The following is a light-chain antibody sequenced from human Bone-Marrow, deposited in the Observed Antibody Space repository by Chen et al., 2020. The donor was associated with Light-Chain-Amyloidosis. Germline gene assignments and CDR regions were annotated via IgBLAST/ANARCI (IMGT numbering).Light chain of an antibody. J-gene: IGKJ4*01. V-gene: IGKV3-20*01. Sequence: IVLTQSPGTLSLSPGEGANLSCMASQTISSNYLTWYQQKFGQAPRLLNYGSSSRATGIPDRFPGSGSGTDFTLTINRLEPEDFAMYYCQQYGTSPLTFGGGTKVEIK. CDR1: QTISSNY. CDR2: GSS. CDR3: QQYGTSPLT.